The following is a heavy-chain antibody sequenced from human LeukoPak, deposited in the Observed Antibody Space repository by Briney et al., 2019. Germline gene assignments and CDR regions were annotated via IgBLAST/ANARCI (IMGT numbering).Heavy chain of an antibody. Sequence: SETLSLTCTVSGVSFSGYYWSWIRQPPGKGLEWIGEINHSGSTNYNPSLKSRVTISVDTSKNQFSLKLSSVTAADTAVYYCARARGTLDDWFDPWGQGTLVTVSS. J-gene: IGHJ5*02. CDR3: ARARGTLDDWFDP. CDR1: GVSFSGYY. CDR2: INHSGST. V-gene: IGHV4-34*01. D-gene: IGHD1-7*01.